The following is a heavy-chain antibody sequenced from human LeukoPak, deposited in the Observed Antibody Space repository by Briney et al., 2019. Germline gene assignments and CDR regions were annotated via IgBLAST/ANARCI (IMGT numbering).Heavy chain of an antibody. Sequence: SETLSLTCTVSGGSISSSSYYWGWIRQPPGKGLEWIGNIYYSGSTYYNPSLKSRVTISVDTSKNQFSLKLTSVTAADTAVYYCARDIGRVTRGAFDIWGQGTMVTVSS. CDR2: IYYSGST. V-gene: IGHV4-39*07. D-gene: IGHD4-11*01. J-gene: IGHJ3*02. CDR3: ARDIGRVTRGAFDI. CDR1: GGSISSSSYY.